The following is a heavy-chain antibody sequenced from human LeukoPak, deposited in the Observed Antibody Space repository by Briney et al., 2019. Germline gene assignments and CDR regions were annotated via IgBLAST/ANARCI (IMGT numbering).Heavy chain of an antibody. CDR1: GYTFTSYD. V-gene: IGHV1-8*01. Sequence: GASVNLSFTASGYTFTSYDINWVRQATGQGLEWMGWMNPNSGNTGYAQKFQGRVTMTRNTSISTAYMELSSLRSEDRAVYYCARVPYCSGGSCYTTWFDPWGQGTLVTVSS. CDR3: ARVPYCSGGSCYTTWFDP. J-gene: IGHJ5*02. D-gene: IGHD2-15*01. CDR2: MNPNSGNT.